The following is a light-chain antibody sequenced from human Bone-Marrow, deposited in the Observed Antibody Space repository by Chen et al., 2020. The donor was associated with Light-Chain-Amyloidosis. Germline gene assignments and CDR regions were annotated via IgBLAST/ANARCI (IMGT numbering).Light chain of an antibody. CDR1: SSNIGITY. Sequence: QSVLTQPPSASGTPGPRVTISFSGASSNIGITYVYWYQHYPGAAPTLLILRNNQRPSGVPDRFSASKSGTSAFLAISGLRSEDEADYYCAAWDGSLSGYVFGTGTKVIVL. CDR3: AAWDGSLSGYV. V-gene: IGLV1-47*01. J-gene: IGLJ1*01. CDR2: RNN.